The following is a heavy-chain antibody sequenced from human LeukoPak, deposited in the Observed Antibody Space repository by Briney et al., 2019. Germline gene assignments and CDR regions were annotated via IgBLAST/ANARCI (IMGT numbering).Heavy chain of an antibody. J-gene: IGHJ4*02. Sequence: QTGGSLRLSCAASGFMLSSNWMSWVRLAPGKGLEWVANIKEDGTETYYVDSVKGRFTIFRDNAKNSLYLQMNSLRVEDTAVYYCAKDMRGGSWTTYYFEYWGQGTLVTVSS. D-gene: IGHD6-13*01. CDR1: GFMLSSNW. V-gene: IGHV3-7*03. CDR3: AKDMRGGSWTTYYFEY. CDR2: IKEDGTET.